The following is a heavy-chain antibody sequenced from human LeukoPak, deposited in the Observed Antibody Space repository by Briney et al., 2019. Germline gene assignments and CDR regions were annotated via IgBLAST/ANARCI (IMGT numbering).Heavy chain of an antibody. D-gene: IGHD2-15*01. J-gene: IGHJ4*02. Sequence: PGGSLRLSCAASGFTFSSYDMLWVRDAPGKGLEWVALIWYDGSNKYYADSVKGRFTISRDNSKNTLYLQMNSLRAEDTAVYYCARDRYCSGGSCYPQFDYWGQGTLVTVSS. CDR3: ARDRYCSGGSCYPQFDY. V-gene: IGHV3-33*01. CDR2: IWYDGSNK. CDR1: GFTFSSYD.